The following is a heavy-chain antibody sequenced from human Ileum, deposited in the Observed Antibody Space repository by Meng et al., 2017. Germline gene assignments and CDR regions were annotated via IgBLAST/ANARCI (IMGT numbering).Heavy chain of an antibody. J-gene: IGHJ4*02. CDR1: GGSFSSGSYY. V-gene: IGHV4-61*01. CDR2: IYYSGST. Sequence: SETLSLTCTVSGGSFSSGSYYWSWSRQPPGKGLEWIGYIYYSGSTNYNPSLKSRVTISVDTSKNQFSLKLRSVTAADTAVYYCAREKVVKLYYYDSSGYYDYWGQGTLVTVSS. CDR3: AREKVVKLYYYDSSGYYDY. D-gene: IGHD3-22*01.